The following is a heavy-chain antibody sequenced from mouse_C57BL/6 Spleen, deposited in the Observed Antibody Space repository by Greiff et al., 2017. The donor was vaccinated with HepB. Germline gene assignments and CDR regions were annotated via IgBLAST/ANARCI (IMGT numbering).Heavy chain of an antibody. J-gene: IGHJ2*01. CDR2: INPSSGYT. V-gene: IGHV1-4*01. CDR1: GYTFTSYT. D-gene: IGHD1-1*01. CDR3: AMRGTTGYFDY. Sequence: VQLQQSGAELARPGASVKMSCKASGYTFTSYTMHWVKQRTGQGLEWIGYINPSSGYTKYNQKIKDKATLTADKSSSTAYMQLSSRTSEDSAVYYCAMRGTTGYFDYWGQGTTLTVSS.